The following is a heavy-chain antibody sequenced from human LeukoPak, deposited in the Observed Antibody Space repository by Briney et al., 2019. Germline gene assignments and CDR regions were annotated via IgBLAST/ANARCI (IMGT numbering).Heavy chain of an antibody. CDR3: ASRIPSVSSSF. D-gene: IGHD3-22*01. Sequence: GGSLRLSRAASGLTFSSSGMHWVRQAPGKGLVWVSLINSDGSDTNYADSVKGRFTISRDNVKNTLYLQMNSLRAEDTAVYYCASRIPSVSSSFWGQGTLVTVSS. V-gene: IGHV3-74*01. CDR2: INSDGSDT. J-gene: IGHJ4*02. CDR1: GLTFSSSG.